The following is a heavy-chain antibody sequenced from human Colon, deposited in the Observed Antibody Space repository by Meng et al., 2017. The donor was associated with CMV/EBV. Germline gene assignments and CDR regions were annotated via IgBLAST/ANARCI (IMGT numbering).Heavy chain of an antibody. J-gene: IGHJ4*02. CDR1: GGSISSYY. CDR2: IYPSGFP. Sequence: VQLQQAAPGLGTPSASLSLSGTVSGGSISSYYWSWIRQPAGKGLEWIGRIYPSGFPKYKPSLESRVTMSADTSKNQISLKLTSVTAADTAVYYWARAQYTYGYWIFDYWGQGTLVTVSS. D-gene: IGHD5-18*01. V-gene: IGHV4-4*07. CDR3: ARAQYTYGYWIFDY.